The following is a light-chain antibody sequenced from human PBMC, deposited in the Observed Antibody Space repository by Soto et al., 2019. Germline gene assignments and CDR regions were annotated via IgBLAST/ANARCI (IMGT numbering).Light chain of an antibody. CDR1: SSDVGGYNY. V-gene: IGLV2-14*01. CDR2: EVS. J-gene: IGLJ3*02. CDR3: SSYTSSSTRV. Sequence: QSVLTQPASVSGSPGQSITISCTGTSSDVGGYNYVSWYQQHPGKAPKLMIYEVSNRPSGVSNRFSGSKSGITASLTISGLQAEDEADYYCSSYTSSSTRVFGGGTKLTVL.